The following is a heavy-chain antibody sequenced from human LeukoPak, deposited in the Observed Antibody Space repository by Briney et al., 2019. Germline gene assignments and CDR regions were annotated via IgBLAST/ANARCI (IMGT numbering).Heavy chain of an antibody. CDR3: ARIGYCSGGSCYLIDY. J-gene: IGHJ4*02. CDR1: GGTFSSYA. Sequence: ASVKVSCKASGGTFSSYAISWVRQAPGQGLEWMGRIIPIFGTANYAQKFQGRVTITADESTSTAYMELSSLRSEDTAVYYCARIGYCSGGSCYLIDYWGQGTLVTVSS. V-gene: IGHV1-69*13. CDR2: IIPIFGTA. D-gene: IGHD2-15*01.